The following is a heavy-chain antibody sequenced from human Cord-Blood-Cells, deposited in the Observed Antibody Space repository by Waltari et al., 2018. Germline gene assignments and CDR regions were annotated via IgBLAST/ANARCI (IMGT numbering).Heavy chain of an antibody. D-gene: IGHD1-1*01. J-gene: IGHJ3*02. CDR1: GGSFSGYY. Sequence: QVQLQQWGAGLLKPSETLSLTCAVHGGSFSGYYWSWIRQPPGKGLEWIGEINHSGSTNYNPSLKSRVTISVDTSKNQFSLKLSSVTAADTAVYYCASRRRAFDIWGQGTMVTVSS. V-gene: IGHV4-34*01. CDR3: ASRRRAFDI. CDR2: INHSGST.